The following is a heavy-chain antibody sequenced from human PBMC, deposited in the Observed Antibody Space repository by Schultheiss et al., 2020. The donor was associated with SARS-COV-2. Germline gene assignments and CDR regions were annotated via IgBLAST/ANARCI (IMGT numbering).Heavy chain of an antibody. CDR3: AKDRVTTYYYGMDV. CDR2: IWYDGSDK. J-gene: IGHJ6*02. Sequence: GGSLRLSCAASGFTFSIYGMHWVRQAPGKGLEWVAIIWYDGSDKYYGDSVTGRFTISRDNAKNTLYLQMNSLRAEDTAVYYCAKDRVTTYYYGMDVWGQGTTVTVSS. V-gene: IGHV3-30*02. CDR1: GFTFSIYG. D-gene: IGHD4-11*01.